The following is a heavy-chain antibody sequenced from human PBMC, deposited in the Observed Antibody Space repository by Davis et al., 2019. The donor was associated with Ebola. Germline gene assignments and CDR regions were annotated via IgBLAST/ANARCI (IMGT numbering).Heavy chain of an antibody. Sequence: PGGSLRLSCAASGFTFDDYAMHWVRQAPGKGLEWVSGISWNSGSIGYADSVKGRFTISRDNAKNSLYLQMNSLRAEDTALYYCAKAGLFEYSSSGLLYYFDYWGQGTLVTVSS. CDR2: ISWNSGSI. CDR1: GFTFDDYA. V-gene: IGHV3-9*01. D-gene: IGHD6-6*01. J-gene: IGHJ4*02. CDR3: AKAGLFEYSSSGLLYYFDY.